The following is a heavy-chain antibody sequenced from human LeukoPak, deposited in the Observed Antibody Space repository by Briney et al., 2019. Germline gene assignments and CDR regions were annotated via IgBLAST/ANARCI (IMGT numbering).Heavy chain of an antibody. CDR2: IRSKAYGGTT. D-gene: IGHD3-22*01. J-gene: IGHJ4*02. Sequence: GGSLRLSCTASGFTFGDYAMSWFRQAPGKGLEWVGFIRSKAYGGTTEYAASVKGRFTISRDDSKSIAYLQMNSLKTEDTAVYYCTRVASMIVVVSFDYWGQGTLVTVSS. CDR3: TRVASMIVVVSFDY. CDR1: GFTFGDYA. V-gene: IGHV3-49*03.